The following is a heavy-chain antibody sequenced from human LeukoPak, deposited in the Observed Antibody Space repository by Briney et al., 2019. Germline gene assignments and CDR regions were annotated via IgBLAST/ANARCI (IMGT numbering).Heavy chain of an antibody. CDR3: AREGYYYGLDV. J-gene: IGHJ6*02. CDR1: GFTFSSYN. Sequence: GGSLRLSCAASGFTFSSYNMNWVRQAPGKGLEWVSSISSSSTYICYADSVKGRFTISRDNAKNSLYLQMNSLRAEDTAVYYCAREGYYYGLDVWGQGTTVTVSS. V-gene: IGHV3-21*01. CDR2: ISSSSTYI.